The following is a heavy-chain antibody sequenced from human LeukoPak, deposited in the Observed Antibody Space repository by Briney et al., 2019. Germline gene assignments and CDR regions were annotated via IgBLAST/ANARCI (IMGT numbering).Heavy chain of an antibody. D-gene: IGHD4-11*01. J-gene: IGHJ6*02. V-gene: IGHV3-30-3*01. CDR3: ARDLASTVYYHYGLDV. CDR2: ISYDGSNK. Sequence: GRSLRLSCAASGFTFTSYAMHWVRQAPGKGLEWVAVISYDGSNKYYADSVKGRFTISRDNSKNTLYLQMNSLRPEDTAVYSCARDLASTVYYHYGLDVWGQGTTVTVSS. CDR1: GFTFTSYA.